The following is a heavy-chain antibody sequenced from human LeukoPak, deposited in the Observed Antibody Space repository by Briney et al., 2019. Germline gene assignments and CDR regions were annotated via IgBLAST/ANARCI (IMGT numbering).Heavy chain of an antibody. CDR3: AGIAAAGTHYWFDP. Sequence: GGSLRLSCAASGFTFSSYSMNWVRQAPGKGLEWVSSISSSSSYIYYADSVKGRFTISRDNAKNSLYLQMNSLRAEDTAVYYCAGIAAAGTHYWFDPWGQGTLVTVSS. D-gene: IGHD6-13*01. CDR1: GFTFSSYS. CDR2: ISSSSSYI. V-gene: IGHV3-21*04. J-gene: IGHJ5*02.